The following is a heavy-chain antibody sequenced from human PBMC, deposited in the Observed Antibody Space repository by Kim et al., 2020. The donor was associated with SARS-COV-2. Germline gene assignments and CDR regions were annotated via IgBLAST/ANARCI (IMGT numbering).Heavy chain of an antibody. V-gene: IGHV3-23*01. Sequence: GGSLRLSCAAPGFTFSSFAMSWVRQAPGKGLEWVTAISGVGDTPYYADSVKGRFTISRDNSKSTWYLQMNSLIAEDTAVYYCGKSITTSCYTSIDYWG. CDR2: ISGVGDTP. D-gene: IGHD2-2*02. J-gene: IGHJ4*01. CDR1: GFTFSSFA. CDR3: GKSITTSCYTSIDY.